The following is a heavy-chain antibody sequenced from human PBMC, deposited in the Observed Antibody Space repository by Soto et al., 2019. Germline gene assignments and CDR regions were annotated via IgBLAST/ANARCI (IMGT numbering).Heavy chain of an antibody. CDR3: GRGGGGQIVVFY. J-gene: IGHJ4*02. D-gene: IGHD3-16*01. CDR2: IGPESGAT. CDR1: GYTFTGHY. Sequence: QVQLVQSGAEVKKPGASVKVSCKASGYTFTGHYIHWVRQAPEQGPEWMGEIGPESGATRYAQKFQGRVTMTRDTSITAVYMESKNLSTDDTAVYYVGRGGGGQIVVFYWGQGSPVTVAS. V-gene: IGHV1-2*02.